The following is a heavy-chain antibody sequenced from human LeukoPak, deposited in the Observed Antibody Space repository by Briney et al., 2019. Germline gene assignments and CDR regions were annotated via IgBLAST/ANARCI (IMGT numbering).Heavy chain of an antibody. V-gene: IGHV1-69*01. Sequence: ASVKVSCKASGGTFSSYAISWERQAPGQGLEWMGGIIPIFGTANYAQKFQGRVTITADESTSAAYMELSSLRSEDTAVYYCARALYYDYVWGSYHLYYFDYWGQGTLVTVSS. CDR1: GGTFSSYA. J-gene: IGHJ4*02. D-gene: IGHD3-16*02. CDR3: ARALYYDYVWGSYHLYYFDY. CDR2: IIPIFGTA.